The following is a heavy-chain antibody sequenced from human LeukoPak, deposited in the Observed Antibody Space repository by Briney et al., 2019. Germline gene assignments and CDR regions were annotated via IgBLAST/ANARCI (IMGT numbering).Heavy chain of an antibody. CDR2: INPNSGGT. D-gene: IGHD1-26*01. Sequence: ASVKVSCKASGYTFTGYYMHWVRQAPGQGLEWMGWINPNSGGTNYAQKFQGQVTISADKSISTAYLQWSSLKASDTAMYYCARHESGSRRNNWFDPWGQGTLVTVSS. J-gene: IGHJ5*02. CDR1: GYTFTGYY. V-gene: IGHV1-2*02. CDR3: ARHESGSRRNNWFDP.